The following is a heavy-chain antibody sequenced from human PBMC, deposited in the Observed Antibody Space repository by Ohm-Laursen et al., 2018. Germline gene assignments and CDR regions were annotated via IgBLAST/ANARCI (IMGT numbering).Heavy chain of an antibody. CDR2: IYYSGST. CDR3: ARGVSGSYYVWAN. Sequence: TLSLTCTVSGGSISSYYWTWIRQPPGKGLEWIGYIYYSGSTNYNPSLKSRVTISVDTSKNQFSLKLSSVTAADTAVYYCARGVSGSYYVWANWGQGTLVTVSS. D-gene: IGHD1-26*01. CDR1: GGSISSYY. V-gene: IGHV4-59*01. J-gene: IGHJ4*02.